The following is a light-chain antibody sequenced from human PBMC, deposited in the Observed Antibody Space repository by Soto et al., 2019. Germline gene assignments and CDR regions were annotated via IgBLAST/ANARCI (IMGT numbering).Light chain of an antibody. CDR2: EVN. CDR1: NSDIGYYDS. Sequence: QSALTQPASVSGSPGQSITISCTGTNSDIGYYDSVSWYQQHPGKAPKLMIYEVNNRPSGVSNRFSGSKSGNTASLTISGLQAEDEGDYYCNSYTASSTLIVFGGGTKVTVL. V-gene: IGLV2-14*01. CDR3: NSYTASSTLIV. J-gene: IGLJ2*01.